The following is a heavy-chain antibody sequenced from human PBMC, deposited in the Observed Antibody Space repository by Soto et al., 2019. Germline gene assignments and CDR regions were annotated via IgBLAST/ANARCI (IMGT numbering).Heavy chain of an antibody. Sequence: QVQLVESGGGVVQPARSLSLSCAASGFTFSSYAIHWGPQAPGKRLEWVAVISSDGSNKSYADSVKGRFTISRDNSKNTLCLHMSSLRSEDTAVYYCARYRYDFWSGYSFLHWFDPWGQGTLVTVSS. CDR1: GFTFSSYA. CDR2: ISSDGSNK. CDR3: ARYRYDFWSGYSFLHWFDP. V-gene: IGHV3-30-3*01. J-gene: IGHJ5*02. D-gene: IGHD3-3*01.